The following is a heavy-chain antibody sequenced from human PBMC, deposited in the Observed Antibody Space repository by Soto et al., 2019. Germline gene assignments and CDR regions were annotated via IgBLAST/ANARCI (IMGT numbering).Heavy chain of an antibody. CDR3: ARCPNSSSLPTNWFAP. CDR1: GGSFSGYY. V-gene: IGHV4-34*01. CDR2: INHSGST. Sequence: QVQLQQWGAGLLKPSETLSLTCAVYGGSFSGYYWSWIRQPPGKGLEWIGEINHSGSTNYNPSLKSRGTISVDTSKNQFSLKLRSVTAADTAVYYCARCPNSSSLPTNWFAPWGQGTLVTVSS. J-gene: IGHJ5*02. D-gene: IGHD6-13*01.